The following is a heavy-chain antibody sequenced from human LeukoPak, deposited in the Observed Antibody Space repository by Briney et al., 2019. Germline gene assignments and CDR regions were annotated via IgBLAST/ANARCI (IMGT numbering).Heavy chain of an antibody. V-gene: IGHV4-34*01. D-gene: IGHD2-2*01. Sequence: KPSETLSLTCAVYGGSFSGYYWSWIRQPPGKGLEWIWEINHSGSTNYNPSLKSRVTISVDTSKNQFSLKLSSVTAADTAVYYCASLRLGYCSSTSCYDAFDIWGQGTIVTVSS. J-gene: IGHJ3*02. CDR3: ASLRLGYCSSTSCYDAFDI. CDR2: INHSGST. CDR1: GGSFSGYY.